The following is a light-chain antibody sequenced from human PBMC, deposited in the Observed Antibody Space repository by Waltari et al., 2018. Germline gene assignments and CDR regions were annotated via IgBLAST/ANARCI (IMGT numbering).Light chain of an antibody. CDR3: QQYYSSPT. V-gene: IGKV1D-16*01. J-gene: IGKJ5*01. CDR1: QNMNTW. CDR2: DSA. Sequence: IQMTQTPTSLSASVGDRVTITCRASQNMNTWVAWYQHRPGKAPKPLIYDSAKLESGVPSRCSGSVSGTEFTLTVNSLQPEDFATYYCQQYYSSPTFGQGTRLEIK.